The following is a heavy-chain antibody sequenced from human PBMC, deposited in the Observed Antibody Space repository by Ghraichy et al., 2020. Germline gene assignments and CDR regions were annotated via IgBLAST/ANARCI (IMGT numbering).Heavy chain of an antibody. CDR1: GGSISSYY. CDR3: ATTLF. D-gene: IGHD3-9*01. J-gene: IGHJ4*02. V-gene: IGHV4-59*01. CDR2: IHYSGTT. Sequence: SETLSLTCTVSGGSISSYYWSWIRQPPGKGLEWIGYIHYSGTTSYSPSLKSRVTLSVDTSKNQFSLKPTSVTSADTAVYYCATTLFWGQGILVTVSS.